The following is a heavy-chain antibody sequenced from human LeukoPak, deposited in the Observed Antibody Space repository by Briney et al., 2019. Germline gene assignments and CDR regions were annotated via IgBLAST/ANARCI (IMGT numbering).Heavy chain of an antibody. CDR1: GFTFSTYW. CDR3: AKRTVAFDY. J-gene: IGHJ4*02. D-gene: IGHD3/OR15-3a*01. Sequence: GGSLRLSCAASGFTFSTYWMHWVRQAPGKGLVWVSRVNGDGSSTNYADSVKGRFTISRDNSKSTLYLQMNSLRAEDTAIYYCAKRTVAFDYWGQGTLVTVSS. V-gene: IGHV3-74*01. CDR2: VNGDGSST.